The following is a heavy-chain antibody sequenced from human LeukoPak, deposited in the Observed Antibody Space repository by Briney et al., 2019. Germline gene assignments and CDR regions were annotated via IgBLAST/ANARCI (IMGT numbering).Heavy chain of an antibody. V-gene: IGHV3-30*04. CDR3: AKEYSPLTYYYDSSGYYPDY. J-gene: IGHJ4*02. Sequence: PGGSLRLSCAASGFTFSSYAMHWVRQAPGKGLEWVAVISYDGSNKYYADSVKGRFTISRDDSKNTLYLQMNSLRAEDTAVYYCAKEYSPLTYYYDSSGYYPDYWGQGTLVTVSS. D-gene: IGHD3-22*01. CDR1: GFTFSSYA. CDR2: ISYDGSNK.